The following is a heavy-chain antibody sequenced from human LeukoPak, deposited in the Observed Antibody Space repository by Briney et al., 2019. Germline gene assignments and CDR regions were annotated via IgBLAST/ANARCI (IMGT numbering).Heavy chain of an antibody. V-gene: IGHV4-34*01. CDR1: GGSFSGYY. CDR2: INHSGST. D-gene: IGHD3-3*01. CDR3: ARGDFWSGYYILDY. J-gene: IGHJ4*02. Sequence: ASETLSLTCAVYGGSFSGYYWSWIRQPPGKGLEWIGEINHSGSTNYNPSLKSRVTISVDTSKNQFSLKLSSVTAADTAVYYCARGDFWSGYYILDYWGQGTLVTVSS.